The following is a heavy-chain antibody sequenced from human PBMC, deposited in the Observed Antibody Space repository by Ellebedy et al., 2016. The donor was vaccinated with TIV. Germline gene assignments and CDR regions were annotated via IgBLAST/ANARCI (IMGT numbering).Heavy chain of an antibody. CDR3: ARADSSGWYKVPTHFDF. D-gene: IGHD6-19*01. CDR2: TYYKSRWYN. J-gene: IGHJ4*02. Sequence: MPSETLSLTCAISGDSVSSNSAAWNWIRQSPSRGLEWPGRTYYKSRWYNDYAVSVKSRLTINPDTSTNQCSLQLNSVTPEDTAIYYCARADSSGWYKVPTHFDFWGQGTLVTVSS. V-gene: IGHV6-1*01. CDR1: GDSVSSNSAA.